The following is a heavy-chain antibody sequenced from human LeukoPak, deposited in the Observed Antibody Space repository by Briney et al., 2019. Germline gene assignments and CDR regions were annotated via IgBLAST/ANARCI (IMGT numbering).Heavy chain of an antibody. J-gene: IGHJ4*02. Sequence: AGGSLEPSFAAPGFTLASNSRRWVRPAPGKGLEWVSVIYSGGSTYYADSVKGRFTISRDNSKNTLYLQMNSLRAEDTAVYYCARAGQQLDYWGQGTLVTVSS. V-gene: IGHV3-66*01. D-gene: IGHD6-13*01. CDR3: ARAGQQLDY. CDR1: GFTLASNS. CDR2: IYSGGST.